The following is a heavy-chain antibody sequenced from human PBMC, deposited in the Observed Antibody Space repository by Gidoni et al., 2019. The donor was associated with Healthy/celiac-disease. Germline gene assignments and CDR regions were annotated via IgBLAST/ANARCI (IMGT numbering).Heavy chain of an antibody. J-gene: IGHJ3*02. CDR3: AKDTRDISGYYTPGAFDI. CDR2: IGGSSGST. CDR1: GIILSSFA. Sequence: EVQLLESGGALVQPGGSLRLPCAASGIILSSFAMRWVRQAPGKGLEWVSAIGGSSGSTYYADSVKGRFTISRDNSKNTLYLQMNSLRAEDTAVYYCAKDTRDISGYYTPGAFDIWGQGTMVTVSS. D-gene: IGHD3-22*01. V-gene: IGHV3-23*01.